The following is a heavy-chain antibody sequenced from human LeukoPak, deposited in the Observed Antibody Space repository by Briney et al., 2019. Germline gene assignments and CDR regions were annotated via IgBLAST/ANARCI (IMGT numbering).Heavy chain of an antibody. CDR3: ARARSGSRVLDY. D-gene: IGHD1-26*01. J-gene: IGHJ4*02. CDR1: GYTFTGYY. V-gene: IGHV1-2*02. CDR2: INPNSGGT. Sequence: ASVKVSCKASGYTFTGYYMHWVRQAPGQGLEWMGWINPNSGGTNYAQKFQGRVTMTRDTSISTAYMELSRLRSDDTAVYYCARARSGSRVLDYWGQGTLVTVSS.